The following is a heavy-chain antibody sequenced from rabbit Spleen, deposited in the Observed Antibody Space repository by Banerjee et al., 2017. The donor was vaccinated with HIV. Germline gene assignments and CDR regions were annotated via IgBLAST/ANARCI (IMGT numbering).Heavy chain of an antibody. D-gene: IGHD6-1*01. V-gene: IGHV1S40*01. CDR1: GFSFSSSDY. CDR2: IAESSSGFT. J-gene: IGHJ4*01. Sequence: QSLEESGGGLVQPEGFLAPTCKASGFSFSSSDYICWVRQAPGKGLEWISCIAESSSGFTYSGTWAKGRFTISKTSSTTVTLQMTSLTAADTAPYFCARYNAAYAIALDLWGPGTLVTVS. CDR3: ARYNAAYAIALDL.